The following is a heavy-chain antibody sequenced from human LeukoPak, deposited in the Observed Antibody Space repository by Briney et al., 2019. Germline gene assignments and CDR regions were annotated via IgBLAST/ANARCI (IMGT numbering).Heavy chain of an antibody. CDR1: GFTFSSYE. CDR3: ARGRRWLQPLDY. CDR2: ISSSGSTI. D-gene: IGHD5-24*01. Sequence: GGSLRLSCAASGFTFSSYEMNWVRQAPGKGLEWVSYISSSGSTIYYADSVKGRFTISRDNAKQSLFLQMNSLRVEDLGVYYCARGRRWLQPLDYWGQGTLVTVSS. J-gene: IGHJ4*02. V-gene: IGHV3-48*03.